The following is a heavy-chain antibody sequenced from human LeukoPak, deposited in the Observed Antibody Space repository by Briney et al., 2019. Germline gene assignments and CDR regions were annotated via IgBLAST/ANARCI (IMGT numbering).Heavy chain of an antibody. CDR2: ISSSGSTI. Sequence: PGGSLRLSCAASGFTFSDYYMSWIRQAPGKGLEWVSYISSSGSTIYYADSVKGRFTISRDNAKNSLYLQMNSLRAEDTAVYYCARVYSSSWSSYYYMDVWGKGTTVTVSS. CDR3: ARVYSSSWSSYYYMDV. CDR1: GFTFSDYY. V-gene: IGHV3-11*04. J-gene: IGHJ6*03. D-gene: IGHD6-13*01.